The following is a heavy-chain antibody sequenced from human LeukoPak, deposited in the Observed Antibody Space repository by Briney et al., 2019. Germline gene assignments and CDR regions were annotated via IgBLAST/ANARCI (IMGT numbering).Heavy chain of an antibody. J-gene: IGHJ6*02. CDR3: ARAPHYDYGDYYYYYGMDV. Sequence: SQTLSLTCTVSGGSISSGDYYWSWIRQPPGKGLEWIGYIYYSGSIYYNPSLKSRVTISVDTSKNQFSLKLSSVTAADTAVYYCARAPHYDYGDYYYYYGMDVWGQGTTVTVSS. CDR1: GGSISSGDYY. V-gene: IGHV4-30-4*01. D-gene: IGHD4-17*01. CDR2: IYYSGSI.